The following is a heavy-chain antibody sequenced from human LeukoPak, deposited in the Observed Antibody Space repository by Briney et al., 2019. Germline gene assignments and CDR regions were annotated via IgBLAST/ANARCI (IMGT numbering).Heavy chain of an antibody. CDR1: GGSISSGGYY. Sequence: SETLSLTCTVSGGSISSGGYYWSWIRQPPGKGLEWIGYIYYSGSTNYNPSLKSRVTISVDTSKNQFSLKLSSVTAADTAVYYCARVSGWSSYYFDYWGQGTLVTVSS. J-gene: IGHJ4*02. D-gene: IGHD6-19*01. V-gene: IGHV4-61*08. CDR3: ARVSGWSSYYFDY. CDR2: IYYSGST.